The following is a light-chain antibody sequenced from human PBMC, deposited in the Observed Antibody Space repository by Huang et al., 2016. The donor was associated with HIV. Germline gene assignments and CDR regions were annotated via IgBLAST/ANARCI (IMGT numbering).Light chain of an antibody. CDR2: DAS. V-gene: IGKV3-11*01. J-gene: IGKJ2*03. Sequence: PGARATLTCRASQSVSNYLAWYQQRPGQAPRLLNCDASGRATGIPTRFSGSGSGTEFTLTISSLEPEDFAVYYCQHHSKWPQYSFGQGTKLEIK. CDR3: QHHSKWPQYS. CDR1: QSVSNY.